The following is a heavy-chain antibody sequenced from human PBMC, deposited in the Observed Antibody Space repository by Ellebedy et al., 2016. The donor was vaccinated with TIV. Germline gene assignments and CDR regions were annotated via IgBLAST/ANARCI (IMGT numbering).Heavy chain of an antibody. V-gene: IGHV1-18*01. CDR1: GYTFTSYG. CDR3: AREGDYVWGSYRNFDY. Sequence: AASVKVSCKASGYTFTSYGISWVRQAPGQGLEWMGWISAYNGNTNYAQKLQGRVTMTTDTSTSTAYMELSSLRSEDTAVYYCAREGDYVWGSYRNFDYWGQGTLVTVSS. J-gene: IGHJ4*02. D-gene: IGHD3-16*02. CDR2: ISAYNGNT.